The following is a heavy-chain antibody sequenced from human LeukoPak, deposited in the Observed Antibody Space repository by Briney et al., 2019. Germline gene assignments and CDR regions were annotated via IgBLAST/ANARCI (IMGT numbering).Heavy chain of an antibody. Sequence: KASETLSLTCTVSGGSISSYYWSWIRQPPGMGLEWIGYIYYSGSTNYNPSLKSRVSMSVDTSKNQFSLKLSSVTAADTAVYYCARGDGYYSTFDYWGKGTLVTVSS. J-gene: IGHJ4*02. CDR3: ARGDGYYSTFDY. D-gene: IGHD5-24*01. CDR2: IYYSGST. V-gene: IGHV4-59*01. CDR1: GGSISSYY.